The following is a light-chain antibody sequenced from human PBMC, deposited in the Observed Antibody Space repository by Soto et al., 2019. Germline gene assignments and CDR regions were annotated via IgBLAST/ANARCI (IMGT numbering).Light chain of an antibody. CDR2: DVS. J-gene: IGLJ1*01. CDR1: SSDVGYYNY. Sequence: QSALTQPRSVSGSPGQSVTISCTGTSSDVGYYNYVSWYQQHPGKVPRLMIYDVSKRPSGVPDRFSGSKSGNTASLTISGLQADDEADYYCCAYAGSRYVFGTGTKLTVL. V-gene: IGLV2-11*01. CDR3: CAYAGSRYV.